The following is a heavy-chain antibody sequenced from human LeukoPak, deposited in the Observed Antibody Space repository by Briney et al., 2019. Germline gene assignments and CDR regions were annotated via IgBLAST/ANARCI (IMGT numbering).Heavy chain of an antibody. V-gene: IGHV3-7*02. D-gene: IGHD2/OR15-2a*01. CDR1: GFTFSDFW. J-gene: IGHJ2*01. CDR3: ATEYCTDKGNFDL. CDR2: IKHDESET. Sequence: GQSLRLSCVASGFTFSDFWMSWVRQAPGKGLEWVANIKHDESETYYTDSVKGRFTISRDNAKNLLYLQMNSLRADDSAVYYCATEYCTDKGNFDLWGRGTLVTVSS.